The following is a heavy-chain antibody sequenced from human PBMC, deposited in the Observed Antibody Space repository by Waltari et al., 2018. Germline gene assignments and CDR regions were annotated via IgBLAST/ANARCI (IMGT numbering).Heavy chain of an antibody. V-gene: IGHV3-30*02. CDR3: AKERTGDEGYFDY. CDR2: IRYDGCNK. CDR1: GFTFISYG. J-gene: IGHJ4*02. D-gene: IGHD7-27*01. Sequence: QVQLVESGGVVVQPGESLRHPCAAPGFTFISYGMHWVRQAPGKGLEWVAFIRYDGCNKYYADSVKGRFTISRDNSKNTLYLQMNSLRAEDTAVYYCAKERTGDEGYFDYWGQGTLVTVSS.